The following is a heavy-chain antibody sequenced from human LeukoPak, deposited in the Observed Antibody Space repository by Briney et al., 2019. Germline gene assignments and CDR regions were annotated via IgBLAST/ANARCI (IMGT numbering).Heavy chain of an antibody. D-gene: IGHD3-10*01. CDR2: TYYSGST. Sequence: PSQTLSLTCTVSGGSISSGDYYWSWIRQPPGKGLEWIGYTYYSGSTYYNPSLKSRATISVDRSKNQFSLKLSSVTAADTAVYYCARAPPSGVRGVYDWFDPWGQGTLVTVSS. CDR1: GGSISSGDYY. J-gene: IGHJ5*02. CDR3: ARAPPSGVRGVYDWFDP. V-gene: IGHV4-30-4*01.